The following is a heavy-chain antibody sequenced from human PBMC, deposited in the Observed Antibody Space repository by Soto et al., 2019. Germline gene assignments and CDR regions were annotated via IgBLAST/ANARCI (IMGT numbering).Heavy chain of an antibody. Sequence: GGSLRLSCAASGFTFSSYAMHWVRQAPGKGLEWVAVISYDGSNKYYADSVKGRFTISRDNSKNTLYLQMNSLRAEDTAVYYCARSPARRAYSSSWYTYYYYGMDVWGQGTTVTVSS. CDR3: ARSPARRAYSSSWYTYYYYGMDV. D-gene: IGHD6-13*01. V-gene: IGHV3-30-3*01. CDR2: ISYDGSNK. CDR1: GFTFSSYA. J-gene: IGHJ6*02.